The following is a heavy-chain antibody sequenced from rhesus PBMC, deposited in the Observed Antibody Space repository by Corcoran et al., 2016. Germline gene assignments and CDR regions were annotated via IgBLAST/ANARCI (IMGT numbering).Heavy chain of an antibody. D-gene: IGHD5-12*01. V-gene: IGHV4-127*01. Sequence: QVQLQESGPGVVKPSETLSLTCAVSGYSISSGYDWSWIRQPPGKGLEWSGYIYGSRGRPNHTPPLKNRVTISKDPSKNQFSLKLSSVTAADTAVYYCARDPGYSYSYYRQHNYFDYWGQGVLVTVSS. CDR2: IYGSRGRP. CDR1: GYSISSGYD. J-gene: IGHJ4*01. CDR3: ARDPGYSYSYYRQHNYFDY.